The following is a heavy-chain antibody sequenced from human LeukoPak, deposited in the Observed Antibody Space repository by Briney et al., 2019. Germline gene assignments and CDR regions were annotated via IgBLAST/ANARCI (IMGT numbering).Heavy chain of an antibody. D-gene: IGHD2/OR15-2a*01. CDR2: ISTDGFST. Sequence: QAGGSLRLSCAASGFTFSSYWMHWVRQARGKGLVWVSRISTDGFSTIYADSVKGRFTISRDNSKNTLYLQMNSLRAEDTAVYYCAKSVKYWLGNWFDPWGQGTLVTVSS. J-gene: IGHJ5*02. CDR1: GFTFSSYW. V-gene: IGHV3-74*01. CDR3: AKSVKYWLGNWFDP.